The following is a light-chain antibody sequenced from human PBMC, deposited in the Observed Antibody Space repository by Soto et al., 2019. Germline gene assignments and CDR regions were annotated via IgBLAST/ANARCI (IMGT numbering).Light chain of an antibody. Sequence: QSVLTQPASVSGSPGQSITISCPGTSSDVGGYNYVSWYQQQPGKAPKFMIYDVTKRPSGVSNRFSGSKSGNTASLTISGLQAEDEADYYCCSYTTSNTRQIVFGTGTKVTVL. CDR1: SSDVGGYNY. CDR3: CSYTTSNTRQIV. J-gene: IGLJ1*01. CDR2: DVT. V-gene: IGLV2-14*01.